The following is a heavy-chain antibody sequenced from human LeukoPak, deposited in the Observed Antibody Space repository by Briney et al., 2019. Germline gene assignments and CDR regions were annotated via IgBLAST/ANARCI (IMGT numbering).Heavy chain of an antibody. CDR2: INHSGST. Sequence: SETQSLTCAVYGGSFSGYYWSWIRQPPGKGLEWIGEINHSGSTNYNPSLKSRVTISVDTSKNQFSLKLSSVTAADTAVYYCASLVSVVPAALSDYYYYYYMDVWGKGTTVTVSS. D-gene: IGHD2-2*01. CDR3: ASLVSVVPAALSDYYYYYYMDV. J-gene: IGHJ6*03. CDR1: GGSFSGYY. V-gene: IGHV4-34*01.